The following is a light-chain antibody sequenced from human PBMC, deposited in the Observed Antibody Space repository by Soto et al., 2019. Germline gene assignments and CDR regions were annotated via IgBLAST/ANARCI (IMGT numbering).Light chain of an antibody. CDR2: DAS. CDR1: QSVKTF. V-gene: IGKV3-11*01. Sequence: EIVLTQSPATLSSSPGERATLSCRASQSVKTFLVWYQQRPGQALRLLIHDASHRAAGIPARFSGSGFGTDFTLTISSLEPEDAAVYYCQQRSNWPPITFGQGTRLEIK. J-gene: IGKJ5*01. CDR3: QQRSNWPPIT.